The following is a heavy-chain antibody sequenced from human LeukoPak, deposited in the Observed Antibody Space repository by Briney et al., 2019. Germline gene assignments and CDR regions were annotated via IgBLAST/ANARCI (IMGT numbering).Heavy chain of an antibody. Sequence: SETLSLTCTVYGGSFSGYYWNWIRQPPGKGPEWIGEINHSGSTNYNPSLESRVTISVDTSKNQFSLKLTSVTAADTAVYYCAREAQLYGNYVAFDSWGQGNLVTVSS. D-gene: IGHD4-11*01. CDR3: AREAQLYGNYVAFDS. CDR1: GGSFSGYY. V-gene: IGHV4-34*01. J-gene: IGHJ4*02. CDR2: INHSGST.